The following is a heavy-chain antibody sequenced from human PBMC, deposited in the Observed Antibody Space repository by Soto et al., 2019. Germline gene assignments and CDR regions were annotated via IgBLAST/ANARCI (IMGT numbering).Heavy chain of an antibody. V-gene: IGHV4-39*01. J-gene: IGHJ4*02. D-gene: IGHD3-3*01. Sequence: SETLSLTCTVSGGSISSSSYYWGWIRQPPGKGLEWIGSTYYSGSTYYNPSLKSRVPISVDTSKNQFSLKLSSVTAADTAVYYCACSAYDFWSGTHYYFDYWGQGTLVTVSS. CDR1: GGSISSSSYY. CDR2: TYYSGST. CDR3: ACSAYDFWSGTHYYFDY.